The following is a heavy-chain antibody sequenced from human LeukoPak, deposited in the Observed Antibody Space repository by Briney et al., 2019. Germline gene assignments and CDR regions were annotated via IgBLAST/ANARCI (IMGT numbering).Heavy chain of an antibody. J-gene: IGHJ4*02. CDR1: GFTFSSYA. CDR2: ISYDGSNK. D-gene: IGHD3-22*01. V-gene: IGHV3-30-3*01. CDR3: ARGGDSSGYYFDY. Sequence: GGSLRLSCAASGFTFSSYAMHWVRQAPGKGLEWVAVISYDGSNKYYADSVKGRFTISRDNSKNTLYLQMNSLRAEDTAVYYCARGGDSSGYYFDYWGQGTLVTVSS.